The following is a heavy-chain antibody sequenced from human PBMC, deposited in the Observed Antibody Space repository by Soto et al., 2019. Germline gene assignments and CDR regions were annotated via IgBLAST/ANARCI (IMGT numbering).Heavy chain of an antibody. CDR3: ARRPITIFGVVTHFDY. J-gene: IGHJ4*02. CDR2: IYYSGST. D-gene: IGHD3-3*01. V-gene: IGHV4-39*01. Sequence: QLQLQESGPGLVKPSETLSLTCTVSGGSISSSSYYWGWIRQPPGKGLEWIGSIYYSGSTYYNPSLKSRVTISVDTSKNQFSLKLSSVTAADTAVYYCARRPITIFGVVTHFDYWGQGTLVTVSS. CDR1: GGSISSSSYY.